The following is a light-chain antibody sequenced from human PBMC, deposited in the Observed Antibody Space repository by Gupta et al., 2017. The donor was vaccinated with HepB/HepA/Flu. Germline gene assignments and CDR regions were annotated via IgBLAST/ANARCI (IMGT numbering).Light chain of an antibody. J-gene: IGLJ2*01. Sequence: SVFPQPPSGSAAPGQKVPIPCPGSSSNIGNNYVTWYQQLPGTAPKLLIYDNNKRPSGIPDRFSGSKSGTSATLGITGLQTGDEADYYCGTWDSSLSAGVFGGGTKLTVL. V-gene: IGLV1-51*01. CDR2: DNN. CDR1: SSNIGNNY. CDR3: GTWDSSLSAGV.